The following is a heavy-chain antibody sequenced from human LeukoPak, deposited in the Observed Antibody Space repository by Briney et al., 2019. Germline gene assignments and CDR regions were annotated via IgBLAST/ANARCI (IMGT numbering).Heavy chain of an antibody. V-gene: IGHV1-8*03. CDR1: GYTFTTCD. CDR3: ARGPPTAQYFQL. J-gene: IGHJ1*01. Sequence: AAVKVSCKASGYTFTTCDINWVRQATGQGLEWMGWINPNSGNTAYAQKFQGRVTITRITSISTVYMELSSLRSEDTAVYYCARGPPTAQYFQLWGQGTLVTVPS. D-gene: IGHD1-1*01. CDR2: INPNSGNT.